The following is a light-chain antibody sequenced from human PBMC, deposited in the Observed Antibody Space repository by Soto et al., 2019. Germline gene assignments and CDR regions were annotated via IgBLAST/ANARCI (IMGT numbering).Light chain of an antibody. Sequence: QSVLTQPASVSGSPGQSITISCTGTSSDVGGYNYVSWYQQHPGKAPKLMIYEVSNRPSGVSNRFSGSKSGNTASLTISGLQADDKADYYCSSYKGSSTLVVFGGGTKVTVL. CDR2: EVS. CDR1: SSDVGGYNY. J-gene: IGLJ2*01. V-gene: IGLV2-14*01. CDR3: SSYKGSSTLVV.